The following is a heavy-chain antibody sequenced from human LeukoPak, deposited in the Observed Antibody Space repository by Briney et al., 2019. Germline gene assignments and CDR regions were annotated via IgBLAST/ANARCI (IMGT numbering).Heavy chain of an antibody. CDR2: IKADGSEK. CDR1: GFSFSGHW. J-gene: IGHJ4*02. CDR3: AYRNNFEY. Sequence: GGSLRLSCAASGFSFSGHWMNWVRQPPGKGLEWVGNIKADGSEKYYADSVKGRFTISRDDAKRTVDLQMDNLRAEDTAIYYCAYRNNFEYWGQGALVTVSS. V-gene: IGHV3-7*05. D-gene: IGHD1-26*01.